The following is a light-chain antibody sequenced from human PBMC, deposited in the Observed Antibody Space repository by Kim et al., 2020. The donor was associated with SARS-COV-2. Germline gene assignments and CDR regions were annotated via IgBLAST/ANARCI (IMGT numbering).Light chain of an antibody. CDR1: SGDSGAFNY. CDR3: SSYTTANTRL. Sequence: SITSTCTGTSGDSGAFNYVAWFQQHPGRGPILLLYDVSERPSGISNRLSGSSSGYTASLTISGLQAEDGANCYCSSYTTANTRLFGAGTKVTVL. V-gene: IGLV2-14*03. J-gene: IGLJ1*01. CDR2: DVS.